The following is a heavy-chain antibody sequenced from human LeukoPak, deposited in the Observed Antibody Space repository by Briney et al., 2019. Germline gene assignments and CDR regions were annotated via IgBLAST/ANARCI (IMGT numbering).Heavy chain of an antibody. J-gene: IGHJ6*03. D-gene: IGHD3-22*01. V-gene: IGHV1-69*13. CDR3: ARVGYYYDSSGETGSVRYYYYYMDV. CDR2: IIPIFGTA. CDR1: GGTFSSHA. Sequence: SVKVSCKASGGTFSSHAISWVRQAPGQGLECMGGIIPIFGTANYAQKFQGRVTITADESTSTAYMELSSLRSEDTAVYYCARVGYYYDSSGETGSVRYYYYYMDVWGKGTTVTISS.